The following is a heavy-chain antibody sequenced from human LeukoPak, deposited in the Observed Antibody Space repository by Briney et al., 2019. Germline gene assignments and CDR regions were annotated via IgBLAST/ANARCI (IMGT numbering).Heavy chain of an antibody. CDR3: ARVNGLYYYGMDV. J-gene: IGHJ6*02. Sequence: GASVKVSCKASGGTFSSYTISWVRQAPGQGLEWMGRIIPILGIANYAQKFQGRVTITADKSTSTAYMELSSLRSEDTAVYYCARVNGLYYYGMDVWGQGTTVTVFS. CDR1: GGTFSSYT. V-gene: IGHV1-69*02. CDR2: IIPILGIA.